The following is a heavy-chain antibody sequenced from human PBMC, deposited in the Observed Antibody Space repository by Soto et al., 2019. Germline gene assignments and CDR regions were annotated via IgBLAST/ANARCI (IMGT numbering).Heavy chain of an antibody. CDR1: GYTFTGYY. CDR2: INPNSGGT. CDR3: ARDMANRGSSSWYYYGMDD. J-gene: IGHJ6*01. V-gene: IGHV1-2*02. D-gene: IGHD6-13*01. Sequence: GASVKVSCKASGYTFTGYYMHWVRQAPGQGLEWMGWINPNSGGTNYAQKFQGRVTMTRDTSISTAYMELSRLRSDDTAVYYCARDMANRGSSSWYYYGMDDWGQGXTVTVSS.